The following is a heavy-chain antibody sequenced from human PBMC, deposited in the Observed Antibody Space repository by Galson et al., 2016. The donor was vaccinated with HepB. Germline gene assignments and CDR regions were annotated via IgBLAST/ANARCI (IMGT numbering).Heavy chain of an antibody. D-gene: IGHD6-19*01. CDR1: GDSINSGNHY. J-gene: IGHJ4*02. CDR2: VYYTGNI. V-gene: IGHV4-39*07. Sequence: ETLSLTCTVSGDSINSGNHYWGWLRQPPGKGLEWIGSVYYTGNIYANPSLKSRVTMSVDTSKNQFSLKLTSATAADTAIYYCARDRAVAGDFDYWGQGILVTVTS. CDR3: ARDRAVAGDFDY.